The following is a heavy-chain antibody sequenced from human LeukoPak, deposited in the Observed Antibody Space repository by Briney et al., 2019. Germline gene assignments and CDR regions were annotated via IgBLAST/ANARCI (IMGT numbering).Heavy chain of an antibody. CDR2: ISGSGGSR. D-gene: IGHD3-10*01. CDR3: AKSRGFGESANDY. J-gene: IGHJ4*02. Sequence: GASLGLSCAASGFTFSSYAMSWVRQAPGKGLEWVSAISGSGGSRYYADSVKGRFTISRDNSKNTLYLQMNSLRAEDTAVYYCAKSRGFGESANDYWGQGTLVTVSS. CDR1: GFTFSSYA. V-gene: IGHV3-23*01.